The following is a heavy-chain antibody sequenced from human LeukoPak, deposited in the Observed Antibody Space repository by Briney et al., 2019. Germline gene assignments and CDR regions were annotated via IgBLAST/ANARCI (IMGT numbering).Heavy chain of an antibody. V-gene: IGHV3-33*01. D-gene: IGHD6-13*01. Sequence: PGGSLRLSCAASGFTFSSYGMHWVRQAPGKGLEWVAVIWYDGSNKYYADSVKGRFTISRDNSKNTLYLQMNSLRAEDTAVYYCARAVGIAAAGIGDWFDPWGQGTLVTVSS. CDR1: GFTFSSYG. CDR3: ARAVGIAAAGIGDWFDP. J-gene: IGHJ5*02. CDR2: IWYDGSNK.